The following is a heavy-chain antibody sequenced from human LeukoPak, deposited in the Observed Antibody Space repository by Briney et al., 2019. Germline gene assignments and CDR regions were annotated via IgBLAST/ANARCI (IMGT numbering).Heavy chain of an antibody. D-gene: IGHD3-3*01. V-gene: IGHV3-74*01. Sequence: PGGSLRLSCAASGFTFSSYWMHWVRQAPGKGLVWVSRINTDGSSTSYADSVKGRFTISRDNAKNTLYLQMNSLRAEDTAVYYCAREGTDDFPYYYYYYMDVWGKGTTVTVSS. J-gene: IGHJ6*03. CDR3: AREGTDDFPYYYYYYMDV. CDR2: INTDGSST. CDR1: GFTFSSYW.